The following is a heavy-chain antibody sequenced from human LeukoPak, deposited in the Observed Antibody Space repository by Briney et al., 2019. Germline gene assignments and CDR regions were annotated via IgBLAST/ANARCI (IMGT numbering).Heavy chain of an antibody. CDR2: IYYSGST. J-gene: IGHJ4*02. CDR3: ASQRNDYYDSSGHDY. CDR1: GGSISSYY. Sequence: SETLSLTCTVSGGSISSYYWSWIRQPPGKGLEWIGSIYYSGSTYYNPSLKSRVAISVDTSKNQFSLKLSSVTAADTAVYCCASQRNDYYDSSGHDYWGQGTLVTVSS. D-gene: IGHD3-22*01. V-gene: IGHV4-39*01.